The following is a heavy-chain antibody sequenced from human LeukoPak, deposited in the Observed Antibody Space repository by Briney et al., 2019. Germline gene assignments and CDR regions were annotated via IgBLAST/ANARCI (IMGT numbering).Heavy chain of an antibody. Sequence: GGSLRLSCAASGFTVSSNYMSWVRQAPGKGLEWVSAIYSGGSTYYADSVKGRFTISRDNSKNTLYLQMGSLRAEDMAVYYCARSGVGVAAAKEHAFDIWGQGTMVTVSS. V-gene: IGHV3-66*01. D-gene: IGHD6-13*01. CDR1: GFTVSSNY. CDR2: IYSGGST. CDR3: ARSGVGVAAAKEHAFDI. J-gene: IGHJ3*02.